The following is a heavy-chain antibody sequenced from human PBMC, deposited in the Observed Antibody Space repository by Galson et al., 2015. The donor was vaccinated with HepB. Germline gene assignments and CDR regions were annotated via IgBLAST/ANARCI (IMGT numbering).Heavy chain of an antibody. D-gene: IGHD3-3*01. CDR1: GFTFSSYW. CDR2: IKSKTDGGTT. J-gene: IGHJ5*02. CDR3: TTDGYYDFWSGRYNWFDP. Sequence: LRLSCAASGFTFSSYWMSWVRQAPGKGLEWVGRIKSKTDGGTTDYAAPVKGRFTISRDDSKNTLYLQMNSLKTEDTAVYYCTTDGYYDFWSGRYNWFDPWGQGTLVTVSS. V-gene: IGHV3-15*01.